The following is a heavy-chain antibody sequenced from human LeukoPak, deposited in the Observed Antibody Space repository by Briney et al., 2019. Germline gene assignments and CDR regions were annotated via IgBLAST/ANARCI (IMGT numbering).Heavy chain of an antibody. D-gene: IGHD1-26*01. CDR2: ISGSGGTT. V-gene: IGHV3-23*01. Sequence: PGGSLRLSCAASGFTFSSYAMNWVRQAPGKGLEWVSAISGSGGTTYYADSVKGRFTISRDNAKNSLYLQMNSLRAEDTAVYYCARVMGNWFDPWGQGTLVTVSS. CDR1: GFTFSSYA. J-gene: IGHJ5*02. CDR3: ARVMGNWFDP.